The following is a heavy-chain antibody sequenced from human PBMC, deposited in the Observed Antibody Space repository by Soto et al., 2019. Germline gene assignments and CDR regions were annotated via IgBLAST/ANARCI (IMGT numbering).Heavy chain of an antibody. CDR1: RGSISSGTNY. CDR3: ARHEAGWYFDS. CDR2: IYYSGST. J-gene: IGHJ4*02. D-gene: IGHD6-25*01. Sequence: QLQLQESGPGLVKPSETLSLTCTVSRGSISSGTNYWAWIRQPPGKGLEWIANIYYSGSTFYNPSLKSRVTISLDTSKNQFSLKLRSVTAADTAVYYCARHEAGWYFDSWGQGTLVTVSS. V-gene: IGHV4-39*01.